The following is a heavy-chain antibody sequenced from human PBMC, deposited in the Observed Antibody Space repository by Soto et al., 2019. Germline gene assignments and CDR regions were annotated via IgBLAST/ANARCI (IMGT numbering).Heavy chain of an antibody. CDR1: GFAFNTYS. Sequence: EVQLVESGGGPVKPGGSLRLSCAASGFAFNTYSMNWVRQAPGKGLEWVAFITRSSSYIYYADSVRGRFTLSRDNAKNSLYRQMNSLRPEDTAIYSGARDDGWLILDYWGQGTLVTVPS. J-gene: IGHJ4*02. CDR3: ARDDGWLILDY. D-gene: IGHD6-19*01. CDR2: ITRSSSYI. V-gene: IGHV3-21*06.